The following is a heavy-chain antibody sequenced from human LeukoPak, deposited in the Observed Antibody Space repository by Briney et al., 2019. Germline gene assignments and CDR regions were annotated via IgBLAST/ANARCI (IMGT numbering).Heavy chain of an antibody. J-gene: IGHJ4*02. D-gene: IGHD4-17*01. V-gene: IGHV3-23*01. CDR2: ISGSGGRT. CDR1: GFPFSSYA. Sequence: GGSLRLSCAASGFPFSSYAMSWVRQAPGKGLEWVSAISGSGGRTHYADSVKGRITMSRDNSKNTLSLQMNSLRGEDTAVYYCAKEWGNYGDYLHFDYWGQGTLVTVSS. CDR3: AKEWGNYGDYLHFDY.